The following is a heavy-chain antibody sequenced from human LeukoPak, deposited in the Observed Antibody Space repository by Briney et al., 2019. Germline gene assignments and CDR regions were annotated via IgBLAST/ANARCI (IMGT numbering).Heavy chain of an antibody. CDR2: ISISSSYI. Sequence: GGSLRLSCAASGFTFTSYSMNWVRKAPRKGQERVSSISISSSYIYYADSVKGRFTISRDNGKNSLYLQVNSLRAEGTAVYYCARELGGYGSRDAFDIWGQGTMVTVSS. J-gene: IGHJ3*02. CDR1: GFTFTSYS. V-gene: IGHV3-21*01. D-gene: IGHD2-15*01. CDR3: ARELGGYGSRDAFDI.